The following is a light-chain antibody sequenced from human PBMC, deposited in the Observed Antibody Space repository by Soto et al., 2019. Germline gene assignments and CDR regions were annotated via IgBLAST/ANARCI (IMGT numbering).Light chain of an antibody. Sequence: ALTQPASVSGSPGQSITISCTGTSSDVGGYSYVSWYQQHPGKAPKLMIYDVSNRPSGVSNRFSGSKSGNTASLTISGLQAEDEADYYCSSYTSSNTYVFGTGTQLTVL. CDR3: SSYTSSNTYV. CDR2: DVS. CDR1: SSDVGGYSY. V-gene: IGLV2-14*01. J-gene: IGLJ1*01.